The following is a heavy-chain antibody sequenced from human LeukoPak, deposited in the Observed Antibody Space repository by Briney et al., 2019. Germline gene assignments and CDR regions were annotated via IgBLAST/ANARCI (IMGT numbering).Heavy chain of an antibody. Sequence: PGGSLRLSCAASGFTFSSYAMSWVRQAPGKGLEWVSAISGSGGSTYYADSVKGRFTISRDNSKNTLYLQMNSLRAEDTAVYYCAKAHSGYDSGSGWFDYWGQGTLVTVSS. V-gene: IGHV3-23*01. D-gene: IGHD5-12*01. CDR1: GFTFSSYA. CDR3: AKAHSGYDSGSGWFDY. CDR2: ISGSGGST. J-gene: IGHJ4*02.